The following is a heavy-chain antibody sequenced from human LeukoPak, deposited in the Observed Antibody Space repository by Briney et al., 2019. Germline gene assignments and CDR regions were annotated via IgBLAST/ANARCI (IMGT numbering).Heavy chain of an antibody. CDR2: ISYDGSNK. J-gene: IGHJ4*02. CDR3: ARQYSWAFDY. CDR1: GFTFSSYA. Sequence: GGSLRLSCAASGFTFSSYAMHLVRQAPGKGLEWVAVISYDGSNKYYADSVKGRFTTSRDNSKNTLYLQMNSLRAEDTAVYYCARQYSWAFDYWGQGTLVTVSS. V-gene: IGHV3-30-3*01. D-gene: IGHD1-26*01.